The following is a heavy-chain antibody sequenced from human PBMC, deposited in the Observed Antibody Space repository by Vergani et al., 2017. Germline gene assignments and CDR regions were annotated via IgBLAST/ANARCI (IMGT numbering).Heavy chain of an antibody. V-gene: IGHV1-8*01. Sequence: QVQLVQSGAEVKKPGASVKVSCKASGYTFTSYDINWVRQATGQGLEWMGWMNPNSGNTGYAQKFQGRVTMTRNTSISTAYMELSSLRSEDTAVYYCARASCSSTSCYNDAFDIWGQGTMVTVSS. D-gene: IGHD2-2*02. CDR2: MNPNSGNT. J-gene: IGHJ3*02. CDR1: GYTFTSYD. CDR3: ARASCSSTSCYNDAFDI.